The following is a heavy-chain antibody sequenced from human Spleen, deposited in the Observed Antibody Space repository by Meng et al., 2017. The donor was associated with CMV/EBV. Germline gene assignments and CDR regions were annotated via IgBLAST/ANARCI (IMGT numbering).Heavy chain of an antibody. CDR2: ISGTGANT. CDR1: GFTVSTNY. J-gene: IGHJ4*02. V-gene: IGHV3-23*01. Sequence: GESLKISCAASGFTVSTNYMSWVRQAPGKGLEWVSVISGTGANTNYADSVKGRFTVSRDNSKNTLYLQMKSLRAADTAVYYCAKDIIAARHHFDSWGQGALVTVSS. D-gene: IGHD6-6*01. CDR3: AKDIIAARHHFDS.